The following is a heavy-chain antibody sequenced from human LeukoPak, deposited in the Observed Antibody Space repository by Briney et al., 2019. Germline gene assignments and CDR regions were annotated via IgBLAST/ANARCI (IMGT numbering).Heavy chain of an antibody. D-gene: IGHD4-17*01. J-gene: IGHJ4*02. CDR1: GYYISSGYY. CDR3: ARDPGTTVDY. Sequence: PSETLSLTCAVSGYYISSGYYWGWIRQPPGKGLEWIASIYHSGSTYYNPSLKSRVTISVDTSKNQFSLKLSSVTAADTAAYYCARDPGTTVDYWGQGTLVTVSS. CDR2: IYHSGST. V-gene: IGHV4-38-2*02.